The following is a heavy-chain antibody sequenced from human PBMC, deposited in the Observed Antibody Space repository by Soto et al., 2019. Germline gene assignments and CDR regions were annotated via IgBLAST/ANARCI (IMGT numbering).Heavy chain of an antibody. V-gene: IGHV1-18*01. CDR2: ISAYNGNT. Sequence: ASVKVSCKASGYTFTSYGISWVRQAPGQGLEWMGWISAYNGNTNYAQKLQGRVTMTTDTSTSTAYMELRSLRSDDTAVYYFARVDFWSGPDRDYYYYMDVWGKGTTVTVSS. D-gene: IGHD3-3*01. CDR3: ARVDFWSGPDRDYYYYMDV. CDR1: GYTFTSYG. J-gene: IGHJ6*03.